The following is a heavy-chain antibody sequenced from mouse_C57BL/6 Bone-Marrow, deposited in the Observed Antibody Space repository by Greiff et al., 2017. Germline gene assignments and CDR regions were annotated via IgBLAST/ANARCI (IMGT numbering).Heavy chain of an antibody. D-gene: IGHD3-3*01. CDR1: GYTFTSYW. CDR3: AREGQGFAY. J-gene: IGHJ3*01. CDR2: IHPNSGST. Sequence: VKLQQSGAELVKPGASVKLSCKASGYTFTSYWMHWVKQRPGQGLEWIGMIHPNSGSTNYNEKFKSKATLTVDKSSSTAYIQLSSLTSEDSAVYSYAREGQGFAYWGQGTLVTVSA. V-gene: IGHV1-64*01.